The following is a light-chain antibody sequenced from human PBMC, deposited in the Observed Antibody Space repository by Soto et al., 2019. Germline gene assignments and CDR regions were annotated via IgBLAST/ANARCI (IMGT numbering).Light chain of an antibody. J-gene: IGKJ2*03. CDR3: QQYNNWPLYS. Sequence: ETVMTQSPATLSVSPGERATLSCRASQTVRTNLAWYQQKPGQAPRLLIYGASTRATGIPVRFSGSGSGTDFTLTISNLQSEDFALYYCQQYNNWPLYSFGQGTKLDIK. CDR1: QTVRTN. V-gene: IGKV3-15*01. CDR2: GAS.